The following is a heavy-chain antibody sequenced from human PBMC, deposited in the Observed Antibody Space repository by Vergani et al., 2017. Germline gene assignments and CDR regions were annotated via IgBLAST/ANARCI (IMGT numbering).Heavy chain of an antibody. CDR1: GFTFSSYW. V-gene: IGHV3-7*01. CDR3: ARVAFRYCSSTSCYVSVPQYYYYYMDV. Sequence: EVQLVESGGGLVQPGGSLRLSCAASGFTFSSYWMSWVRQAPGKGLEWVANIKQDGSEKYYVDSVKGRFTISRDNAKNSLYLQMNSLRAEDTAVYYCARVAFRYCSSTSCYVSVPQYYYYYMDVWGK. D-gene: IGHD2-2*01. J-gene: IGHJ6*03. CDR2: IKQDGSEK.